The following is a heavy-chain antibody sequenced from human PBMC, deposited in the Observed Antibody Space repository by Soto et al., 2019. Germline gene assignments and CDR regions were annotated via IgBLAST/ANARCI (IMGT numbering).Heavy chain of an antibody. Sequence: XSVKVSCKASGYTFTSYGIIWVRQAPGQGLEWMGWISAYNGNTNYAQKLQGRVTMTTDTSTSTAYMELRSLRSDDTAVYYCARFFELWSHDAFDIWGQGTMVTVSS. CDR1: GYTFTSYG. D-gene: IGHD5-18*01. J-gene: IGHJ3*02. V-gene: IGHV1-18*04. CDR3: ARFFELWSHDAFDI. CDR2: ISAYNGNT.